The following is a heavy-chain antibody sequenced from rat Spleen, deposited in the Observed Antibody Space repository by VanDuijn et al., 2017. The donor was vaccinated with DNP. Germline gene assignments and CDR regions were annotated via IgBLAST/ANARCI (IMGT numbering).Heavy chain of an antibody. D-gene: IGHD1-6*01. CDR1: GFTFSDYN. V-gene: IGHV5S10*01. CDR3: TTVYYGYTRGLWFDY. CDR2: IIYDGSRT. Sequence: EVQLVESGGGLVQPGRSLKLSCAASGFTFSDYNMAWVRQAPKKGLEWVATIIYDGSRTYYRDSVKGRCTISRDNAKSTLYLQMDSLRSEDTATYYCTTVYYGYTRGLWFDYWGQGVMVTVSS. J-gene: IGHJ2*01.